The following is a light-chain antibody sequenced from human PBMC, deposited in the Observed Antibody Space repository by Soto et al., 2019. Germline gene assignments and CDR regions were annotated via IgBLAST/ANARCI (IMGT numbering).Light chain of an antibody. CDR1: QSISNW. J-gene: IGKJ2*01. Sequence: DLPMTQSPSTLSASVGDRVTITCRASQSISNWLAWYQQKQGKAPKLLIYAASSLQSGVPSRFSGSGSGTDLTITISSLQPEDFETDYCQQSYSTPYTFGQGTKV. CDR3: QQSYSTPYT. V-gene: IGKV1-39*01. CDR2: AAS.